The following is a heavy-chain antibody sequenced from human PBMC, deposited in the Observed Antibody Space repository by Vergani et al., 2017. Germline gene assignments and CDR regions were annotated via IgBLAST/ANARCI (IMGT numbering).Heavy chain of an antibody. J-gene: IGHJ6*02. CDR2: IWYDGSNK. Sequence: QVQLVESGGGVVQPGRSLRLSCAASGFTFSSYGMHWVRQAPGKGLEWVAVIWYDGSNKYYAESVKGRFTISRDNSKNTLYLQMNSLRADDTAVYYCAREFRNSSSRGGWYGMDVWGQGTTVTVSS. CDR1: GFTFSSYG. V-gene: IGHV3-33*01. CDR3: AREFRNSSSRGGWYGMDV. D-gene: IGHD6-13*01.